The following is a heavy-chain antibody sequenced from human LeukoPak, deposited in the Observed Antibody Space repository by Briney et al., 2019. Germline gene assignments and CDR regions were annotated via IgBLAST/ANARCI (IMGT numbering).Heavy chain of an antibody. CDR3: ARAIPIGGLLDP. Sequence: GGSLRLSCAASGTTVSSNCMNWGRQAQGTGLERVSVIYSGGTTSYADSPNGRFTISRDNSKNTMHFHMDRLTATDTAVYYCARAIPIGGLLDPWGQGTLVSVSS. D-gene: IGHD3-3*01. CDR1: GTTVSSNC. V-gene: IGHV3-66*01. CDR2: IYSGGTT. J-gene: IGHJ5*02.